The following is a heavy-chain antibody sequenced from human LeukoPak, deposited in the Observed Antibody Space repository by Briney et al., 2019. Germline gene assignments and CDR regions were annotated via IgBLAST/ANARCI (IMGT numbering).Heavy chain of an antibody. J-gene: IGHJ5*02. CDR2: IQNDGTKK. CDR1: GFRFSSYG. D-gene: IGHD6-25*01. CDR3: AKDAATHGWFDH. V-gene: IGHV3-30*02. Sequence: PGGSLRLSCAASGFRFSSYGMNWVPQAPGNGLEWVSFIQNDGTKKCYADFVKGRFTISRENSVNTLYLQMDSLRPEDTAVYYCAKDAATHGWFDHWGQGTLVTVSS.